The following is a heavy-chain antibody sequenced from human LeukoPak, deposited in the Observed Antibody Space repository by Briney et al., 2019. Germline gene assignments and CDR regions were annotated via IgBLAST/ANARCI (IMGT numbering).Heavy chain of an antibody. D-gene: IGHD5-24*01. CDR3: ARERWLQLWYFDY. V-gene: IGHV3-7*01. CDR1: GFTFRDYS. CDR2: INQDGTEK. Sequence: PGGSLRLSCAASGFTFRDYSMSWVRQAPGKGLEWVASINQDGTEKKYVDSVKGRFTISRDKAKNSLYLQMNSLRAEDTAVYYCARERWLQLWYFDYWGQGTLVTVSS. J-gene: IGHJ4*02.